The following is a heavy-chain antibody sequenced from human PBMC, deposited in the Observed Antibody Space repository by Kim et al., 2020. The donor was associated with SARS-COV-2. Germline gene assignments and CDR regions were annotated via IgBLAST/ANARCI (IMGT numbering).Heavy chain of an antibody. J-gene: IGHJ6*02. V-gene: IGHV3-21*01. D-gene: IGHD3-10*01. CDR1: GFTFSSYS. CDR3: ARDGSMVRGGHYYYYYGMDV. CDR2: ISSSSSYI. Sequence: GGSLRLSCAASGFTFSSYSMNWVRQAPGKGLEWVSSISSSSSYIYYADSVKGRFTISRDNAKNSLYLQMNSLRAEDTAVYYCARDGSMVRGGHYYYYYGMDVWGQGTTVTVSS.